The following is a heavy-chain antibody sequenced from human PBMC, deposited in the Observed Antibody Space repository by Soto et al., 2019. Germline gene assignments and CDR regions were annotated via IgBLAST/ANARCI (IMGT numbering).Heavy chain of an antibody. J-gene: IGHJ4*02. D-gene: IGHD5-12*01. Sequence: SETLSLTCTVSGGSISNFYWSWIRQPPGKGLEWIGYVYYSGSTSYNPSLKRRVTISVDTSKNQFSLKLSSVTAADTAVYYCARGRLKKKVIVATISRPYYFDYWGQGTLVTVSS. V-gene: IGHV4-59*12. CDR2: VYYSGST. CDR1: GGSISNFY. CDR3: ARGRLKKKVIVATISRPYYFDY.